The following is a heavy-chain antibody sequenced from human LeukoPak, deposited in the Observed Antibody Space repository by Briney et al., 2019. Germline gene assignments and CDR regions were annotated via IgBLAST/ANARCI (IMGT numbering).Heavy chain of an antibody. CDR2: INPSGGST. CDR1: GYSFTSYY. D-gene: IGHD1-26*01. Sequence: ASVKVSCKASGYSFTSYYMHWVRQAPGQGLEWMGIINPSGGSTSYAQKFQGRVTMTRDMSTSTVYMELSSLRSEDTAVYYCARDHQEEPDYMDVWGKGTTVTVSS. CDR3: ARDHQEEPDYMDV. J-gene: IGHJ6*03. V-gene: IGHV1-46*01.